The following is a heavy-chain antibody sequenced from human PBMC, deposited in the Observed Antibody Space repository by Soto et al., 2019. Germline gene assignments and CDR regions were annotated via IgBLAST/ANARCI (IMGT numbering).Heavy chain of an antibody. J-gene: IGHJ6*02. Sequence: GESLKISCAASGFTFSDHYMDWVRQAPGKDLEWVGRIRNKANFYATEYAASVEGRFSISRDDSKNSLYLQMNRLKIEDTAIYYCTRVRLFPTIPKPGMDVWGQGTTVTVSS. D-gene: IGHD2-2*01. V-gene: IGHV3-72*01. CDR1: GFTFSDHY. CDR3: TRVRLFPTIPKPGMDV. CDR2: IRNKANFYAT.